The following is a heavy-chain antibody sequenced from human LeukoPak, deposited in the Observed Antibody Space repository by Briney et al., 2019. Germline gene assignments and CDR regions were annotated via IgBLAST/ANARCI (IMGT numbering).Heavy chain of an antibody. CDR3: ARVDGSGSYFYYYYGMDV. J-gene: IGHJ6*02. CDR2: ISYDGSNK. V-gene: IGHV3-30*03. Sequence: GGSLRLSCAASGFTFSSYGMHWVRQAPGKGLEWVAVISYDGSNKYYADSVKGRFTISRDNSKNTLYLQMNSLRAEDTAVYYCARVDGSGSYFYYYYGMDVWGQGTTVTVSS. CDR1: GFTFSSYG. D-gene: IGHD3-10*01.